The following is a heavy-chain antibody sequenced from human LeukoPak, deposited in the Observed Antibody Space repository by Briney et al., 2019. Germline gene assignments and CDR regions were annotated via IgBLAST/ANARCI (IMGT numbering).Heavy chain of an antibody. CDR1: GDTSTTYN. J-gene: IGHJ5*01. V-gene: IGHV1-8*01. Sequence: GASVRVSCKSSGDTSTTYNLNWLRQATGQGLEWMGWMGPNSGRSGAAHKFQGRISMTRNTSIGTVYMGLSSLTSDDTAVYFCARRAYSGDFFDYWGHGTPVTVSS. D-gene: IGHD4-17*01. CDR3: ARRAYSGDFFDY. CDR2: MGPNSGRS.